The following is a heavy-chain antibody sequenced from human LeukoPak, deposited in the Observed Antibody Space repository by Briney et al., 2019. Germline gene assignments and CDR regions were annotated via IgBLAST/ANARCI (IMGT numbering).Heavy chain of an antibody. CDR2: ISAYNGNT. J-gene: IGHJ5*02. CDR3: AKSPLGGGWFDP. V-gene: IGHV1-18*01. D-gene: IGHD3-16*01. Sequence: ASVKVSCKASGYTFTSYGISWVRQAPGQGLEWMGWISAYNGNTNYAQKLQGRVTMTTDTSTSTAYMELRSLRSDDTAVYYCAKSPLGGGWFDPWGQGTLVTVSS. CDR1: GYTFTSYG.